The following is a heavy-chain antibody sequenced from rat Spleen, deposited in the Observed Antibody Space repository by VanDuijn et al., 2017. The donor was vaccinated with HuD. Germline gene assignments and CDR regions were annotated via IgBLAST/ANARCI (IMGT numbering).Heavy chain of an antibody. CDR3: ARRMTYGGYSERYVMDA. V-gene: IGHV5-29*01. CDR1: GFTFRDYY. J-gene: IGHJ4*01. CDR2: LSYDATAP. D-gene: IGHD1-11*01. Sequence: EVQLVESDGGLVQPGRSLKLSCAASGFTFRDYYMAWVRQAPTKGMEWVATLSYDATAPYYRDSVKGRFTVSRNNAKSTLHLQMDSLRSEDTATYFCARRMTYGGYSERYVMDAWGQGASVTVSS.